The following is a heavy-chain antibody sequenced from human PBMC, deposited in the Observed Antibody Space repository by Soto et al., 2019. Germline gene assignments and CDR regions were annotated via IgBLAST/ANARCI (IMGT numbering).Heavy chain of an antibody. Sequence: GGSLRLSCAASGFTFSSYGMHWVRQAPGKGLEWVAVIWYDGSNKYYADSVKGRFTISRDNSKNTLYLQMNSLRAEDTAVYYCARVPLPGIAAAGQGDYWGQGTLVTVSS. CDR2: IWYDGSNK. J-gene: IGHJ4*02. CDR3: ARVPLPGIAAAGQGDY. CDR1: GFTFSSYG. D-gene: IGHD6-13*01. V-gene: IGHV3-33*01.